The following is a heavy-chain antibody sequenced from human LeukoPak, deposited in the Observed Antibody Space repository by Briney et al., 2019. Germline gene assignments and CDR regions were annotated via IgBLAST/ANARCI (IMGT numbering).Heavy chain of an antibody. V-gene: IGHV3-53*03. CDR1: EFTVSSNY. CDR3: AGGPSEGHYFDY. J-gene: IGHJ4*02. Sequence: GGSLRLSCAASEFTVSSNYMSWVRQAPGKGLEWVSVIYTGGSTYHVDSAKGRFTISRDNSKNTLYLQMNSLRAEDTAVYHCAGGPSEGHYFDYWGQGTLVTVSS. CDR2: IYTGGST.